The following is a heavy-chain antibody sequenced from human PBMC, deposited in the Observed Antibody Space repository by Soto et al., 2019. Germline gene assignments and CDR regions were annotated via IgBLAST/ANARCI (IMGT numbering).Heavy chain of an antibody. CDR1: GGTFGNSA. Sequence: QVQLVQSGAEVKKPGSSVKVSCKTSGGTFGNSAVTWVRQAPGQGLEWMGGIVPMFGTANHAQKFQGRVTITADESTXTXXXEXGSLRSDDTAVYYCARDGDPGYAFWSGPLGGGRFDPWGQGTLVTVSS. CDR2: IVPMFGTA. J-gene: IGHJ5*02. V-gene: IGHV1-69*12. CDR3: ARDGDPGYAFWSGPLGGGRFDP. D-gene: IGHD3-3*01.